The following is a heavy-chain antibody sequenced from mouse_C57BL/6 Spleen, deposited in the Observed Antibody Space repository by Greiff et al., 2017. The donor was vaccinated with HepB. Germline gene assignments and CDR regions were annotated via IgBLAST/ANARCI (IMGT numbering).Heavy chain of an antibody. CDR1: GYSITSGYY. J-gene: IGHJ3*01. CDR2: ISYDGSN. Sequence: DVQLQESGPGLVKPSQSLSLTCSVTGYSITSGYYWNWIRQFPGNQLEWMGYISYDGSNNYNPSLKNRISITRDTSKNQFFLKLNSVTTEDTATYYCARSLTTVVDAWFATGAKGLWSLSLQ. V-gene: IGHV3-6*01. D-gene: IGHD1-1*01. CDR3: ARSLTTVVDAWFAT.